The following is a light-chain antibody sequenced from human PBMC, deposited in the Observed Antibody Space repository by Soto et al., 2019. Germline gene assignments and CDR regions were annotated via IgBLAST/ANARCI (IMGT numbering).Light chain of an antibody. V-gene: IGKV3-11*01. CDR1: QSVSSY. J-gene: IGKJ3*01. CDR3: QQRSNWQEVFT. Sequence: EIVLTQSPATLSLSPGERATLSCRASQSVSSYLAWYQQKPGQAPRLLIYDASNRATGIPARFSGSGSGTDFTLTISSLEPEDFAVYYCQQRSNWQEVFTFGPGTKVDIK. CDR2: DAS.